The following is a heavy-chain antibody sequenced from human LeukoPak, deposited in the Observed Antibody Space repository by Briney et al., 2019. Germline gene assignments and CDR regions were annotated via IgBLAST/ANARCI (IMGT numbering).Heavy chain of an antibody. V-gene: IGHV1-18*01. D-gene: IGHD3-9*01. Sequence: ASVRVSCKASGYTFNNYGISWVRQAPGQGLEWMGWVTSYNGDTNYAQKFQGRVTMSTDTSTNTAYMELRSLRFDDTAIYYCAKDWHILTGRNCFDPWGQGTLVIVSS. CDR1: GYTFNNYG. J-gene: IGHJ5*02. CDR2: VTSYNGDT. CDR3: AKDWHILTGRNCFDP.